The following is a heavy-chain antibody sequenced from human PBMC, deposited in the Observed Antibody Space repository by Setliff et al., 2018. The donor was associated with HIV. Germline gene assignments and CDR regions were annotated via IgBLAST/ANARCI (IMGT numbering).Heavy chain of an antibody. CDR2: INPKTGDT. CDR3: ARDRADDQYNGLDV. Sequence: ASVKVSCKASGYTFTDYFMHWVRQAPGQGLEWMGRINPKTGDTKYKQKFQGRVTMTRDASISTAYMEFNSLTSDDTAVYYCARDRADDQYNGLDVWGQGTMVTVSS. CDR1: GYTFTDYF. J-gene: IGHJ3*01. D-gene: IGHD3-10*01. V-gene: IGHV1-2*06.